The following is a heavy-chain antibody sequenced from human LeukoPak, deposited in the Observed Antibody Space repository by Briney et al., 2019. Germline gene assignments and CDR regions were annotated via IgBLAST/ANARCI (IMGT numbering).Heavy chain of an antibody. D-gene: IGHD6-13*01. CDR2: IYSGGST. V-gene: IGHV3-66*02. Sequence: GGSLRLSCAASGFTVSSNYMSWFRQAPGKGLEWVSVIYSGGSTYYAESVKGRFTISRDNSKNTLYLQMNSLRAEDTAVYYCARDRGSSWYFAFDIWGQGTMVTVSS. CDR1: GFTVSSNY. J-gene: IGHJ3*02. CDR3: ARDRGSSWYFAFDI.